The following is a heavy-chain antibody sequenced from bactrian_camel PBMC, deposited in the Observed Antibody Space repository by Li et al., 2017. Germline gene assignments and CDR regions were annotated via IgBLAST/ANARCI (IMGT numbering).Heavy chain of an antibody. CDR1: GFPFSTYG. V-gene: IGHV3S40*01. J-gene: IGHJ4*01. CDR2: ISSGGGST. Sequence: DVQLVESGGGLVQPGGSLRLSCAASGFPFSTYGMTWVRQAPGKGLEWVSDISSGGGSTYYADSVKGRFTISRDSAKDTVYLQMNSLEPEDTAMYYCNAKLEVGYSGPWCIETSDYWGQGTQVTVS. CDR3: NAKLEVGYSGPWCIETSDY. D-gene: IGHD1*01.